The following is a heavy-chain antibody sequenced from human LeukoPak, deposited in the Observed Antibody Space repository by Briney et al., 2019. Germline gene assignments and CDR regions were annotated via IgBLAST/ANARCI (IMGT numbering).Heavy chain of an antibody. V-gene: IGHV1-46*01. D-gene: IGHD4-11*01. CDR1: GYTFTSYY. J-gene: IGHJ4*02. CDR2: INPSGGST. CDR3: ARDRGGDYMGDY. Sequence: ASVKVSCKASGYTFTSYYMHRVRQAPGQGLEWMGIINPSGGSTSYAQKFQGRVTMTRDTSTSTVYMELSSLRSEDTAVYYCARDRGGDYMGDYWGQGTLVTVSS.